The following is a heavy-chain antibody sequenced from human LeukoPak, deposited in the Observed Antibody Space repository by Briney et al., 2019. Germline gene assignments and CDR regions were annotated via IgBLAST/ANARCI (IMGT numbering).Heavy chain of an antibody. CDR2: IYYRGST. CDR1: GDSISSSSYY. CDR3: ARRRYYDSTGYLD. D-gene: IGHD3-22*01. Sequence: SETLSLTCTISGDSISSSSYYWGWIRQPPGKGLEWIGDIYYRGSTYYSPSLKSRVSISIDTSNNQFSLTLNSVTAADAALYFCARRRYYDSTGYLDWGQGTLVTVSS. V-gene: IGHV4-39*01. J-gene: IGHJ1*01.